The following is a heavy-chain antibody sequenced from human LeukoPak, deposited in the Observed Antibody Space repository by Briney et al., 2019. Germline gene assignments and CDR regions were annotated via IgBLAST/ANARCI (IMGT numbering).Heavy chain of an antibody. D-gene: IGHD3-22*01. V-gene: IGHV3-30-3*01. CDR3: ARGDSSGSVMYYYGMDV. CDR1: GFTFSSYA. CDR2: VSYDGSNK. Sequence: GSLRLSRAASGFTFSSYAMHWVRQAPGTGLEWVAIVSYDGSNKYYADFLKGRFTISRDNSKNTLYLQVNSLRAEDTAVYYCARGDSSGSVMYYYGMDVWGQGTTVTVSS. J-gene: IGHJ6*02.